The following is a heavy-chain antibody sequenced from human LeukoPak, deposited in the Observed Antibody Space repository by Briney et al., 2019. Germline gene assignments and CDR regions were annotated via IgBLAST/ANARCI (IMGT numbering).Heavy chain of an antibody. V-gene: IGHV4-38-2*02. CDR3: ARVSIAVAGDIDY. CDR2: IYHSGST. D-gene: IGHD6-19*01. Sequence: PSETLSLTCTVSGYSISSGYYWGWIRQPPGKGLEWIGSIYHSGSTYYNPSLKSRVTISVDTSKNQFSLKLSSVTAADTAVYYCARVSIAVAGDIDYWGQGTLVTVSS. J-gene: IGHJ4*02. CDR1: GYSISSGYY.